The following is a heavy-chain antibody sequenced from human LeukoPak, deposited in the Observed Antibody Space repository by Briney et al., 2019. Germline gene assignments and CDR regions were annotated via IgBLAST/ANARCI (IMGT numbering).Heavy chain of an antibody. D-gene: IGHD1-26*01. CDR3: AKGGSYWYFDL. V-gene: IGHV4-59*02. CDR2: IYYSGST. J-gene: IGHJ2*01. CDR1: GGSVSAYY. Sequence: SETLSLTCTVSGGSVSAYYWNWIRQPPGKGLEWIGYIYYSGSTNYNPSLKSRVTISVDTSKNQFSLKLSSVTAADTAVYYCAKGGSYWYFDLWGRGTLVTVSS.